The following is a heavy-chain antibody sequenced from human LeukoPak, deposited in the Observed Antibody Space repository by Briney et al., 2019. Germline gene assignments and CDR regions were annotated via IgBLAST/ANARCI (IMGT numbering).Heavy chain of an antibody. CDR3: ARAYDFWSGYPSGDY. CDR2: ISAYNGNT. CDR1: GYTFTSYG. D-gene: IGHD3-3*01. V-gene: IGHV1-18*01. Sequence: ASVKVSCKASGYTFTSYGISWVRQAPGQGPEWMGWISAYNGNTNYAQKLQGRVTMTTDTSTSTAYMELRSLRSGDTAVYYCARAYDFWSGYPSGDYWGQGTLVTVSS. J-gene: IGHJ4*02.